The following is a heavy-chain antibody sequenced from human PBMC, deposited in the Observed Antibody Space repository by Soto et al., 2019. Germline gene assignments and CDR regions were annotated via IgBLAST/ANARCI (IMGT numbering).Heavy chain of an antibody. CDR2: ISGSGGST. Sequence: PGGSLRLSCAASGFTFSSCSMNWVRQAPGKGLEWVSAISGSGGSTYYADSVKGRFTISRDNSKNTLYLQMNSLRAEDTAVYYCALRIXCSSTSCYSYYYYGMDVWGQGTTVTVSS. CDR1: GFTFSSCS. V-gene: IGHV3-23*01. J-gene: IGHJ6*02. D-gene: IGHD2-2*02. CDR3: ALRIXCSSTSCYSYYYYGMDV.